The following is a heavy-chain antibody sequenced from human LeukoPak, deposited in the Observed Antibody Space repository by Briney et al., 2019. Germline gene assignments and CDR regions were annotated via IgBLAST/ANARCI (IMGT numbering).Heavy chain of an antibody. D-gene: IGHD5-18*01. V-gene: IGHV1-2*02. CDR3: ALPSRGYSYGPDAFDI. Sequence: APVKASGKASGYTFTRYYMHWVRQAPGHGLECMGWINPNSGGTNYAQKFQGRFTMTRDTSISTAYMELSRLRSDDTAVYYCALPSRGYSYGPDAFDIWGQGTMVTVSS. CDR1: GYTFTRYY. J-gene: IGHJ3*02. CDR2: INPNSGGT.